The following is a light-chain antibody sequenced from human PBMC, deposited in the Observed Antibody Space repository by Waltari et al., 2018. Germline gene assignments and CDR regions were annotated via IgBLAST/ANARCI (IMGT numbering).Light chain of an antibody. CDR3: SSYAGSNNLV. CDR2: EVS. J-gene: IGLJ2*01. V-gene: IGLV2-8*01. Sequence: QSALTQPPSASGSPGQSVTISCTGTSSDVGGYNYVSWYQQHPGKAPKLMIYEVSKRPSGAPDRFSGSKSGNTASLTVSGLQAEDEADYYCSSYAGSNNLVFGGGTKLTAL. CDR1: SSDVGGYNY.